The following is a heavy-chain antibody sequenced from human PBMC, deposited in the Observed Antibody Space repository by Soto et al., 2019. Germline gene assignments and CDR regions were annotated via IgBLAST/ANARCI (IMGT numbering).Heavy chain of an antibody. CDR1: GFTFSSYG. J-gene: IGHJ4*02. CDR2: ISYDGSNK. V-gene: IGHV3-30*18. D-gene: IGHD3-3*01. Sequence: ESGGGVVQPGRSLRLSCAASGFTFSSYGMHWVRQAPGKGLEWVAVISYDGSNKYYADSVKGRFTISRDNSKNTLYLQMNSLRAEDTAVYYCAKMGRDYDFWSGYHVDYWGQGTLVTVSS. CDR3: AKMGRDYDFWSGYHVDY.